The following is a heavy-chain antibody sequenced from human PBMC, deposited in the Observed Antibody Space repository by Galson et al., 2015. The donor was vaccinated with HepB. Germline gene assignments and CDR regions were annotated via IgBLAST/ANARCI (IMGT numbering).Heavy chain of an antibody. CDR1: GFTFSSYG. D-gene: IGHD3-22*01. Sequence: SLRLSCAASGFTFSSYGMHWVRQAPGKGLEWVAVISYDGSNKYYADSVKGRFTISRDNSKNTLYLQMNSLRAEDTAVYYCAKATSSGYYYYYYGMDVWGQGTTVTVSS. CDR2: ISYDGSNK. J-gene: IGHJ6*02. V-gene: IGHV3-30*18. CDR3: AKATSSGYYYYYYGMDV.